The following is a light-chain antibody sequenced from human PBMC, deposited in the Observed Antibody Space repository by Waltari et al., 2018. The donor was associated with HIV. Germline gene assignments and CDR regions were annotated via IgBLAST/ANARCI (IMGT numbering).Light chain of an antibody. CDR2: EVS. Sequence: QSALTQPASVSGSPGPSITIPCTGTSSDVGGYNYVSWYQLHPGKAPKPMIYEVSNRPSGVSNRFSGSKSGNTASLTISGLHAEDEADYYCSSYTSSSTLRVFGGGTELTVL. J-gene: IGLJ3*02. CDR3: SSYTSSSTLRV. CDR1: SSDVGGYNY. V-gene: IGLV2-14*01.